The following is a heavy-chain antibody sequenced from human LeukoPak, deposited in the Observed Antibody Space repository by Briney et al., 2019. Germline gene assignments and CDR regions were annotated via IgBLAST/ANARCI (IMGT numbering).Heavy chain of an antibody. CDR3: ARDLGIVGATFGNDY. V-gene: IGHV1-46*01. CDR1: GYTFTSYY. CDR2: INPSGGST. D-gene: IGHD1-26*01. Sequence: ASVTVSCKASGYTFTSYYMHWVRQAPGQGLEWMGIINPSGGSTSYAQKFQGRVTMTRDTSTSTVYMELSSLRSEDTAVYYCARDLGIVGATFGNDYWGQGTLVTVSS. J-gene: IGHJ4*02.